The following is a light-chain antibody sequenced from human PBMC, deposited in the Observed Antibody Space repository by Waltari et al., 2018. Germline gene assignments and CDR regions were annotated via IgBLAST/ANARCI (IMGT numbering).Light chain of an antibody. CDR1: NIGRRS. CDR2: YDT. CDR3: QVWDCSRAHVV. V-gene: IGLV3-21*02. Sequence: SYVLPQPPSVSVAPGQTARITCGLNNIGRRSVHWGQQRPGQAPVLFVYYDTDRPSGIPERFSGSNSGDTATLTISRVEAGDEADYYCQVWDCSRAHVVFGGGTRLTVL. J-gene: IGLJ3*02.